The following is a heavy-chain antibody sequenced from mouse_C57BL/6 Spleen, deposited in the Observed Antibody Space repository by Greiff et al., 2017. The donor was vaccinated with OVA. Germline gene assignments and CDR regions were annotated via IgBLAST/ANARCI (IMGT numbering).Heavy chain of an antibody. D-gene: IGHD1-1*01. CDR2: IDPETGGT. J-gene: IGHJ2*01. V-gene: IGHV1-15*01. CDR3: TRWGTTVVAPDY. Sequence: VQLQQSGAELVRPGASVTLSCKASGYTFTDYEMHWVKQTPVHGLEWIGAIDPETGGTAYNQKFKGKAILTADKSSSTAYMELRSLTSEDSAVYYCTRWGTTVVAPDYWGQGTTLTVSS. CDR1: GYTFTDYE.